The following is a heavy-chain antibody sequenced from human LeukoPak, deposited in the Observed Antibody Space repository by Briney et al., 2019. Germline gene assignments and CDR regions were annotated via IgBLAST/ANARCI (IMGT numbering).Heavy chain of an antibody. D-gene: IGHD3-3*02. CDR3: AKVEASTVSLSYGVDV. Sequence: GGSLGLSCAASGFTFNSFGMHWVRQAPGKGWRWLQVISYDGTNKYYADSVKGRFTISRDNAKNTLYLQMNSLRVEDTAVYYCAKVEASTVSLSYGVDVWGQGTTVTVSS. J-gene: IGHJ6*02. V-gene: IGHV3-30*18. CDR1: GFTFNSFG. CDR2: ISYDGTNK.